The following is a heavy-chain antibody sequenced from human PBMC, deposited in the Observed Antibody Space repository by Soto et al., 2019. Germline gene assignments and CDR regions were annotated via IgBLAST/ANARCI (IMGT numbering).Heavy chain of an antibody. Sequence: GGSLRLSCAASGFTFSSYGMHWVRQAPGKGLEWVAVISYDGSNKYYADSVKGRFTISRDNSKNTLYLQMNSLRAEDTAVYYCAKGRYFTDYWGQGTLVTVSS. CDR1: GFTFSSYG. D-gene: IGHD1-1*01. CDR3: AKGRYFTDY. V-gene: IGHV3-30*18. J-gene: IGHJ4*02. CDR2: ISYDGSNK.